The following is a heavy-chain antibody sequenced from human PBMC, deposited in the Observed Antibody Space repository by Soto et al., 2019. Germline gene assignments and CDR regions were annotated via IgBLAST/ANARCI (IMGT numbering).Heavy chain of an antibody. J-gene: IGHJ6*02. Sequence: ASVKVSCKASGFTFTASAVQWVRQARGQRLEWIGWIVVGSGKTNYAENFRERVTITRDTSTSTAYMELSSLRSEDTAVYYCARSDYGGNSLGYYYGMDVWGQGTTVTV. CDR1: GFTFTASA. D-gene: IGHD4-17*01. CDR3: ARSDYGGNSLGYYYGMDV. CDR2: IVVGSGKT. V-gene: IGHV1-58*01.